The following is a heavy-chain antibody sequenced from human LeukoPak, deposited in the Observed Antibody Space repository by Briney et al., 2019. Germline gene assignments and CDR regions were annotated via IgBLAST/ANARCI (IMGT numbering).Heavy chain of an antibody. D-gene: IGHD6-13*01. J-gene: IGHJ4*02. V-gene: IGHV3-48*01. CDR1: GFTFSSYS. Sequence: PGGSLRLSCAASGFTFSSYSMNWVRQAPGKGLEWVSYISSSSGTIYYADSVKGRFTISRDNAKNSLYLQMNSLRAEDTAVYYCARDYRSSWPNFDYWGQGTLVTVSS. CDR2: ISSSSGTI. CDR3: ARDYRSSWPNFDY.